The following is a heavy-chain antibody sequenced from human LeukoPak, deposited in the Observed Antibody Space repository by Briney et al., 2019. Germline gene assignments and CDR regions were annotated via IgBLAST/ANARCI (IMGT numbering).Heavy chain of an antibody. CDR1: GYSFTSYW. J-gene: IGHJ3*02. D-gene: IGHD1-14*01. CDR3: ARQSVRKDAFDI. V-gene: IGHV5-51*01. CDR2: IYPGDSDT. Sequence: LGESLKISCKGSGYSFTSYWIGWVRQMPGKGLEWMGIIYPGDSDTRYSPSFQGQVNMSADKSISTAYLQWNSLKASDTAMYYCARQSVRKDAFDIWGQGTMVTVSS.